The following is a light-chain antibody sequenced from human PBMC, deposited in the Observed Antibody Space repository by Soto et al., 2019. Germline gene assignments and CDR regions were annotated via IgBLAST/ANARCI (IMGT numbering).Light chain of an antibody. V-gene: IGLV2-14*03. CDR1: SNDIGSYNY. CDR2: DVS. Sequence: QSVLTQPASVSGSPGQSITISCTGTSNDIGSYNYVSWYQQHPGKAPQLMIYDVSDRPSGVSNRFSGSKSGNTATLTISGLQAEDEADYYCSSYTSRSAVIFGGGTKLTVL. CDR3: SSYTSRSAVI. J-gene: IGLJ2*01.